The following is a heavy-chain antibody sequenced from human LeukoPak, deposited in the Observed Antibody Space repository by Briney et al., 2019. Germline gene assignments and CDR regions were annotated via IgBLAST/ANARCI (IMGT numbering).Heavy chain of an antibody. CDR3: AKVSDYVWGSYDY. CDR1: GFTFSSYE. Sequence: GGSLRLSCAASGFTFSSYEMNWVRQAPGKGLEWVSYISSSGSTIYYADSVKGRFTISRDNSKNTLYLQMNSLRAEDTAVYYCAKVSDYVWGSYDYWGQGTLVTVSS. J-gene: IGHJ4*02. D-gene: IGHD3-16*01. V-gene: IGHV3-48*03. CDR2: ISSSGSTI.